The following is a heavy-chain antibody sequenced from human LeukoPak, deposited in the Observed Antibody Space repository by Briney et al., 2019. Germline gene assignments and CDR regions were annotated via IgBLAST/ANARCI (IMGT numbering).Heavy chain of an antibody. J-gene: IGHJ4*02. Sequence: GGSLRLSCAASGFTFSSYAVSWVRQAPGKGLEWVSAISGSGGSTYYADSVKGRFTISRDNSKNTLYLQINSLRAEDTAVYYCAKVDTAMPWGYFDYWGQGTLVTVSS. CDR1: GFTFSSYA. CDR3: AKVDTAMPWGYFDY. D-gene: IGHD5-18*01. V-gene: IGHV3-23*01. CDR2: ISGSGGST.